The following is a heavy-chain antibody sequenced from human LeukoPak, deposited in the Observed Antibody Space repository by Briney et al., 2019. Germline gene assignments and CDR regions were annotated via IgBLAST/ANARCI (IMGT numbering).Heavy chain of an antibody. CDR2: ISGSGGST. Sequence: GGSLRLSCAASGFTFSSYAMSWVRQAPGKGLEWVSAISGSGGSTYYADSVKGRFTISRDNSKNTLYLQMNSLRAEDTAVYYCASREGHCSSTSCPPGAFDIWGQGIMVTVSS. CDR1: GFTFSSYA. V-gene: IGHV3-23*01. J-gene: IGHJ3*02. CDR3: ASREGHCSSTSCPPGAFDI. D-gene: IGHD2-2*01.